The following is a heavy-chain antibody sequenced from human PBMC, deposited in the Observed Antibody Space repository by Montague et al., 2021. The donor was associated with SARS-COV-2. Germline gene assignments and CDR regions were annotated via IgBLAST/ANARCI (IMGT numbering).Heavy chain of an antibody. Sequence: TLSLTCTVSGGSISTGSYYWSWIRQPAGKGLEWIGRIYTSGSTNYNPSLKSRVSISVDTSKNQFSLKLISVTAADTAVYYCARGPHYDILTSYYKEGMDVWGQGTTVTVSS. V-gene: IGHV4-61*02. J-gene: IGHJ6*02. CDR1: GGSISTGSYY. CDR2: IYTSGST. CDR3: ARGPHYDILTSYYKEGMDV. D-gene: IGHD3-9*01.